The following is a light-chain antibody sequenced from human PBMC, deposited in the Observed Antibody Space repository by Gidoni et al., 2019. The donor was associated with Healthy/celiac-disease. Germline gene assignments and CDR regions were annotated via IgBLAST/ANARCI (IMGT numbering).Light chain of an antibody. J-gene: IGKJ2*01. CDR3: QQSYSTLMYT. CDR2: AAS. V-gene: IGKV1-39*01. CDR1: QTISSY. Sequence: DIQTTQSASSLSASVGDRVTITCRASQTISSYLNWYQQKPGKAPKLLIYAASSLQSGVPSRFSGSGSGTDFTLTISSLQPEDFATYYCQQSYSTLMYTFGQGTKLEIK.